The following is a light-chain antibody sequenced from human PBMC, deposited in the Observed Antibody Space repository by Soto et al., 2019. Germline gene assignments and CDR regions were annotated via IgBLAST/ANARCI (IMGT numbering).Light chain of an antibody. CDR2: DGS. CDR1: SSDVGSYNL. CDR3: KSYAGSNTYV. V-gene: IGLV2-14*02. J-gene: IGLJ1*01. Sequence: QSVLTQPASMSGSPGQSITISCTGTSSDVGSYNLVSWYQQFPDKAPNLIIYDGSERPSGVSDRFSGSKSGNTASLAVSGLQAADEADYFCKSYAGSNTYVFGSGTKVTVL.